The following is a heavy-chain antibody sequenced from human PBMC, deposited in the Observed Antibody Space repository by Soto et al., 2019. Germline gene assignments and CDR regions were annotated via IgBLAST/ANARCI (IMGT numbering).Heavy chain of an antibody. CDR3: AKVGYSSSSFGMDV. CDR1: GFTFSSYA. J-gene: IGHJ6*02. CDR2: ISGSGGST. Sequence: EVQLLESGGGLVQPGGSLRLYCAASGFTFSSYAMSWVRQAPGKGLEWVSAISGSGGSTYYADSVKGRFTISRDNSKNTLYLQMNSLRAEDTAVYYCAKVGYSSSSFGMDVWGQGTTVTVSS. D-gene: IGHD6-13*01. V-gene: IGHV3-23*01.